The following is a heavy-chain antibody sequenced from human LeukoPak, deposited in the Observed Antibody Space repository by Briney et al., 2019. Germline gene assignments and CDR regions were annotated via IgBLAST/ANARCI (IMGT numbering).Heavy chain of an antibody. CDR2: ISWNSGSI. J-gene: IGHJ4*02. CDR3: AKDHYYDSSGHFDY. CDR1: GFTFDDYA. Sequence: GRSLRLSCAASGFTFDDYAMHWVRQAPGKGLEWVSGISWNSGSIGYADSVKGRFTISRDNAKNSLYLQMNSLRAEDMALYYCAKDHYYDSSGHFDYWGQGTLVTISS. D-gene: IGHD3-22*01. V-gene: IGHV3-9*03.